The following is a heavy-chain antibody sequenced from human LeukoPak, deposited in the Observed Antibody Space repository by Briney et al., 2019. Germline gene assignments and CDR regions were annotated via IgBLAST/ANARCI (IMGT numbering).Heavy chain of an antibody. CDR3: AKEGGADCP. Sequence: GGTLRLSCAASGFTFSSYGMSWVRQAPGKGLEWVSAISGSGDTTYYADSVKGRFTISRDNSKNTVYLQINSLRDEDTAMYYCAKEGGADCPWGQGTLVTVSS. D-gene: IGHD1-26*01. CDR2: ISGSGDTT. V-gene: IGHV3-23*01. J-gene: IGHJ5*02. CDR1: GFTFSSYG.